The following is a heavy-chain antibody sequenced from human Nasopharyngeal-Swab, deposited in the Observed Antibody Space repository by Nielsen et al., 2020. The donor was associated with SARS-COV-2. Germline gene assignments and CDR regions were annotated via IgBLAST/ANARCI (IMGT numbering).Heavy chain of an antibody. J-gene: IGHJ4*02. CDR1: GFTFSSYN. D-gene: IGHD4-11*01. Sequence: GESLKISCAASGFTFSSYNMNWVRQAPGKGLEWVSSISSSSGYIYHADSVKGRFTISRDNAKNSLYLQMNSLRAEDTALYYCAKDRSSADYTGGIDYWGQGTLVTVYS. CDR3: AKDRSSADYTGGIDY. CDR2: ISSSSGYI. V-gene: IGHV3-21*04.